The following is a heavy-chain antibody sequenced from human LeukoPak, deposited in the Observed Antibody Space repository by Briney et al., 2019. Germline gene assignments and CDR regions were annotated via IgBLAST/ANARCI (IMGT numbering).Heavy chain of an antibody. J-gene: IGHJ4*02. Sequence: SETLSLTCTVSGGSINSYYWSWIRQAPGKGLEWIGYIYYSGITNYRPSLKNRVTMSVDTSNSRFSLRLSSATPADTAVYYCARTRPLLGATSPFDYWGQGALVTVSS. D-gene: IGHD1-26*01. CDR2: IYYSGIT. CDR1: GGSINSYY. CDR3: ARTRPLLGATSPFDY. V-gene: IGHV4-59*01.